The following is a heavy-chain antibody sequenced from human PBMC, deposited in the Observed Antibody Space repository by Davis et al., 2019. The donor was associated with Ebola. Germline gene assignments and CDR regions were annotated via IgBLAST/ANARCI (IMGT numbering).Heavy chain of an antibody. J-gene: IGHJ5*02. CDR2: INPNSGNT. D-gene: IGHD6-6*01. CDR1: GYTFTGYY. V-gene: IGHV1-8*02. CDR3: ARRIAARPNWFDP. Sequence: ASEKVSRKASGYTFTGYYMHWLRQAPGQGLEWMGWINPNSGNTGYAQKFQGRVTMTRNTSISTAYMELSSLRSEDTAVYYCARRIAARPNWFDPWGQGTLVTVSS.